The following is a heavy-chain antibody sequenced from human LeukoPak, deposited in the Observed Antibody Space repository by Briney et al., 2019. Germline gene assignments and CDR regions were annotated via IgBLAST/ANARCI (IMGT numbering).Heavy chain of an antibody. Sequence: SETLSLTCTVSGGSISSYYWSWIRQPPGKGLEWIGYIYYSGSTNYNPSLKSRVTISVDTSKNQFSLKLSSVTAADTAVYYCASEGDILTGYYNSHRSWGQGTLVTVSS. CDR3: ASEGDILTGYYNSHRS. J-gene: IGHJ5*02. V-gene: IGHV4-59*01. CDR1: GGSISSYY. CDR2: IYYSGST. D-gene: IGHD3-9*01.